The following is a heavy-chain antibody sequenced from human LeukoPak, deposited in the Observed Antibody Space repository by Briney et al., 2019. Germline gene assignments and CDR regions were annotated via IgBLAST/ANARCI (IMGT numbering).Heavy chain of an antibody. V-gene: IGHV4-31*03. CDR1: GGSISSGGYY. CDR3: ARADCSGGSCYSDAFDI. D-gene: IGHD2-15*01. CDR2: IYYSGST. J-gene: IGHJ3*02. Sequence: SQTLSLTCTVSGGSISSGGYYWSWIRQHPGKGLEWIGYIYYSGSTYYNPSLKSRVTISVDTSKNQFSLKLSSVTAADTAVYYCARADCSGGSCYSDAFDIWGQGTMVTVPS.